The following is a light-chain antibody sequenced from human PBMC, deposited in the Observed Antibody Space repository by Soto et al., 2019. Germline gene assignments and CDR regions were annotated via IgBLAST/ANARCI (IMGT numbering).Light chain of an antibody. CDR1: QSVSNR. Sequence: EIVMTQSPATLSLSPGERATLSCRASQSVSNRLAWYQQKPGQAPRLLIYGSSTRATGIPGRFSGSGSGTVITLTSSIQPAEYVAYYYCQRYNNCWTFGLGTKVEVK. CDR2: GSS. CDR3: QRYNNCWT. J-gene: IGKJ1*01. V-gene: IGKV3-15*01.